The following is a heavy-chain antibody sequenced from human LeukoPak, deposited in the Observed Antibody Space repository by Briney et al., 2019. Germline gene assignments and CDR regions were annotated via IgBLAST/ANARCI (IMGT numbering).Heavy chain of an antibody. Sequence: SETLSLTCAVYGGSFSGYYWSWIRQPPGKGLEWIGEINHSGSTNYNPSLKSRVTISVDTSKNQFSLKLSSVTAADTAVYYCARGNWPIDYWGQGTLVTVSS. CDR1: GGSFSGYY. J-gene: IGHJ4*02. D-gene: IGHD1-1*01. V-gene: IGHV4-34*01. CDR3: ARGNWPIDY. CDR2: INHSGST.